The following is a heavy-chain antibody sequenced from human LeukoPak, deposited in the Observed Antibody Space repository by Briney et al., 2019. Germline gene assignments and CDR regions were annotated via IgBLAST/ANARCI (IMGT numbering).Heavy chain of an antibody. J-gene: IGHJ4*02. V-gene: IGHV4-59*01. D-gene: IGHD6-13*01. CDR3: ATSFGPVIAAAGTGAD. CDR1: GGSISSYY. CDR2: IYYSGST. Sequence: SETLSLTCTVSGGSISSYYWSWIRQPPGKGLEWIGYIYYSGSTNYNPSLKSRVTISVKTSKNQFSLKLRSVTAADTAVYYCATSFGPVIAAAGTGADWGQGTLVTVSS.